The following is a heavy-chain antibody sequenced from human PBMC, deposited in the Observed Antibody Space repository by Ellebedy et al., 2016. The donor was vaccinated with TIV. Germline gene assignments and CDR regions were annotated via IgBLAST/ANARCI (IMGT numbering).Heavy chain of an antibody. Sequence: GEPLKISCKGSGYSFTSYWIGWVRQMPGKGLEWMGIIYPGDSDTRYSPSFQGQVTISADKSISTAYLQWSSLKASDTAMYYCARHAEDGYNSYRYFDLWGRGTLVTVSS. D-gene: IGHD5-24*01. CDR1: GYSFTSYW. J-gene: IGHJ2*01. CDR3: ARHAEDGYNSYRYFDL. CDR2: IYPGDSDT. V-gene: IGHV5-51*01.